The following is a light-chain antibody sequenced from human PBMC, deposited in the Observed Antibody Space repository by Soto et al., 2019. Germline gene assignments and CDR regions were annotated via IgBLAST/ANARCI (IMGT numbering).Light chain of an antibody. CDR3: SSYTSSSNPYV. J-gene: IGLJ1*01. V-gene: IGLV2-14*01. CDR1: SSDVGGYRY. Sequence: QSALTQPASVSGSPGQSITISCTGTSSDVGGYRYVSWFQQHPGKAPKLMIYEVNNRPSGVSNRFSGSKSGNTASLTISGLQAEDEADYYCSSYTSSSNPYVFGTGTKVTVL. CDR2: EVN.